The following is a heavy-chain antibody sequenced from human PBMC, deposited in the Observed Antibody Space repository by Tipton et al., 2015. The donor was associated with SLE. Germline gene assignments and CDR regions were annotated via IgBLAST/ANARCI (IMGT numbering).Heavy chain of an antibody. CDR3: ARDRGGSSWFFDY. J-gene: IGHJ4*02. CDR1: GVSVSSDY. Sequence: TLSLTCSVSGVSVSSDYWSWIRQPPGKGLEWIGYISNRGRTNYNPSLKSRITISVDTSKNQLSLKMTSVTAADTAVYYCARDRGGSSWFFDYWGLGTLVTVSS. CDR2: ISNRGRT. D-gene: IGHD6-13*01. V-gene: IGHV4-59*02.